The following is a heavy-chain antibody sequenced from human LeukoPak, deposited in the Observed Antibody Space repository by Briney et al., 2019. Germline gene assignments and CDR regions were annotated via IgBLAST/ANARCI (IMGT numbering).Heavy chain of an antibody. Sequence: SETLSLTCTVSGVSFSSYYWSWIRQPPGKGLEWIGYIYYDGSTNYNPSLKSRVTISVDTSKNQFSLKLNSVTAADTAVYYCARGRGYWNYYGMDVWGQGTTVTVSS. J-gene: IGHJ6*02. CDR3: ARGRGYWNYYGMDV. V-gene: IGHV4-59*01. CDR1: GVSFSSYY. CDR2: IYYDGST. D-gene: IGHD2-8*02.